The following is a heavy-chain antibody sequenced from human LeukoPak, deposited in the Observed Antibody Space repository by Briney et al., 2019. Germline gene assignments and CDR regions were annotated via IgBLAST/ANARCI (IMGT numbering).Heavy chain of an antibody. J-gene: IGHJ4*02. V-gene: IGHV1-69*06. CDR2: IIPIFGTA. Sequence: ASVKVSCKASGGTFSSYAISWVRQAPGQGLEWMGGIIPIFGTANYAQKFQGRVTITADKSTSTAYMELSSLRSEDTAVYYCARGPVVRGVSHFDYWGQGTLVTVSS. D-gene: IGHD3-10*01. CDR3: ARGPVVRGVSHFDY. CDR1: GGTFSSYA.